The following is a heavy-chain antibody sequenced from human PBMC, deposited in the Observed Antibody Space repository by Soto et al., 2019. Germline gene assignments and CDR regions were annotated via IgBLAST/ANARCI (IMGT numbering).Heavy chain of an antibody. V-gene: IGHV4-59*01. CDR2: IYNKGNT. D-gene: IGHD7-27*01. Sequence: QVQLQESGPGLVKPSETLSLTCTVSGGSISGYFWSWIRQPPGKGLEWIGDIYNKGNTNYNPSLKSRFTISVDTSKNQFSLKLSSVTAADTAVYYCARDGGRGPWGWFDPWGQGTLVTVSS. CDR3: ARDGGRGPWGWFDP. CDR1: GGSISGYF. J-gene: IGHJ5*02.